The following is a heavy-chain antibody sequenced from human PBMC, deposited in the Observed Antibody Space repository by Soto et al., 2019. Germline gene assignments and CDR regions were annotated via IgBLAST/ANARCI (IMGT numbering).Heavy chain of an antibody. Sequence: ASLKVSCKVSGYTLTELSMHWVRQAPGKGLEWMGGFDPEDGETIYAQKFQGRVTMTEDTSTDTAYMELSSLRSEDTAVYYCATDRGYCSGGSCYFDYWGQGTLVTVSS. J-gene: IGHJ4*02. V-gene: IGHV1-24*01. CDR3: ATDRGYCSGGSCYFDY. CDR1: GYTLTELS. D-gene: IGHD2-15*01. CDR2: FDPEDGET.